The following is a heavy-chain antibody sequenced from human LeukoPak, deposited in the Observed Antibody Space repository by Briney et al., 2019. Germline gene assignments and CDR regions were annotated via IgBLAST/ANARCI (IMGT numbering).Heavy chain of an antibody. CDR1: GFTFSSYS. J-gene: IGHJ4*02. CDR3: ASYFSSGSYRFDY. CDR2: ITSSSSYI. V-gene: IGHV3-21*01. D-gene: IGHD3-10*01. Sequence: PGGSLRLSCAASGFTFSSYSMNWVRQAPGKGLEWVSSITSSSSYIYYADSVKGRFTISRDNAKNSLYLQMNSLRAEDTGVYYCASYFSSGSYRFDYWGQGTLVTVSS.